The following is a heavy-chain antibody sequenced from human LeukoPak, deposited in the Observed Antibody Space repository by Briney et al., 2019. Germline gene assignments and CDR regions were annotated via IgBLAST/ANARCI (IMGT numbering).Heavy chain of an antibody. V-gene: IGHV3-23*01. CDR1: GFSFSSYA. Sequence: AGGSLRLSCAASGFSFSSYATSWVRQAPGKGLEWVAGISGSGAGTYYADSVKGRFTISRDNSKNTLYLQMNSLRAEDTAVYYCAKDYCSGGNCFSGCDYWGQGTLVTVSS. CDR2: ISGSGAGT. CDR3: AKDYCSGGNCFSGCDY. J-gene: IGHJ4*02. D-gene: IGHD2-15*01.